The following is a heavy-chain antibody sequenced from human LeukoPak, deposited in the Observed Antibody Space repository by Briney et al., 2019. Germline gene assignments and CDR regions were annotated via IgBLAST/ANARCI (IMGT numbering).Heavy chain of an antibody. J-gene: IGHJ3*02. CDR3: ATPTGHCSGGSCYGSDAFDI. CDR1: GYTLTELS. Sequence: ASVKVSCKVSGYTLTELSMHWVRQAPGKGLEWMGGFDPEDGETIYAQKFQGRVTMTEDTSTDTAYMELSSLRSEDAAVYYCATPTGHCSGGSCYGSDAFDIWGQGTMVTVSS. CDR2: FDPEDGET. D-gene: IGHD2-15*01. V-gene: IGHV1-24*01.